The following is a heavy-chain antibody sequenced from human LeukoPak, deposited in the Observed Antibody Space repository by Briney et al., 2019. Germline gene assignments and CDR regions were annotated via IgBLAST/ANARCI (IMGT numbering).Heavy chain of an antibody. D-gene: IGHD3-22*01. V-gene: IGHV4-38-2*02. CDR1: GYSISSGYY. CDR2: IYHSGST. Sequence: PSETLSLTCTVSGYSISSGYYWGWIRQPPGKGLEWIGSIYHSGSTYYNPSLKSRVTISVDTSKNQFSLKLSSVTAADTAVYYCARDPSDYYDSSGSSDYWGQGTLVTVSS. CDR3: ARDPSDYYDSSGSSDY. J-gene: IGHJ4*02.